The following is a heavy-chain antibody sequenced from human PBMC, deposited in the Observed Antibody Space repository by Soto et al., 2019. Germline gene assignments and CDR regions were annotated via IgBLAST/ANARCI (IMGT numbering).Heavy chain of an antibody. CDR1: GFTFSGSA. J-gene: IGHJ6*02. V-gene: IGHV3-73*02. CDR2: IRSKANSYAT. D-gene: IGHD3-22*01. CDR3: TSSALIDYYYFYGMDV. Sequence: EVQLVESGGGLVQPGGSLKLSCAASGFTFSGSAMHWVRQASGKGLEWVGRIRSKANSYATAYAASVKGRFTISRDDSKNKAYLQMNRLKSEDTAVYYCTSSALIDYYYFYGMDVWGQGTTVTVSS.